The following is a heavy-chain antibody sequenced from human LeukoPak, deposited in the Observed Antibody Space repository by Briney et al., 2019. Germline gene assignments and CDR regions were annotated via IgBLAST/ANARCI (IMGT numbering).Heavy chain of an antibody. Sequence: ASVKVSCKASGYTFTSYGISWVRQAPGQGLEWMGGIIPIFGTANYAQKFQGRVTITADESTSTAYMELSSLRSEDTAVYYCARPRYYGSGSRLDYWGQGTLVTYPQ. J-gene: IGHJ4*02. CDR2: IIPIFGTA. CDR3: ARPRYYGSGSRLDY. V-gene: IGHV1-69*13. D-gene: IGHD3-10*01. CDR1: GYTFTSYG.